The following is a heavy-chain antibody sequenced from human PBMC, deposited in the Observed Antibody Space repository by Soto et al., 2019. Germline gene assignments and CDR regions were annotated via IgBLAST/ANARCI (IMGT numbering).Heavy chain of an antibody. D-gene: IGHD2-21*01. V-gene: IGHV1-18*01. Sequence: QVQLVQSGAEVKKPGASVKVSCKASGYTFTSYGISWVQQAPGQGLEWMGWISAYNGNTNYAQKLQGRVTMTTDTSTSTAYMELRSLRSDDTAVYYCARVKWGGYSETVTDYWGQGTLVTVSS. CDR1: GYTFTSYG. CDR2: ISAYNGNT. J-gene: IGHJ4*02. CDR3: ARVKWGGYSETVTDY.